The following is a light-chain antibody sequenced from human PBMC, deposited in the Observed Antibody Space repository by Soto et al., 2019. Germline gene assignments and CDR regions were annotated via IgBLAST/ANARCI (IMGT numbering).Light chain of an antibody. CDR1: QSVDSNY. J-gene: IGKJ5*01. CDR3: QQYISSFT. CDR2: GAS. Sequence: EIVLTQSPGTLSLSPGERATLSCRASQSVDSNYLAWYQQKPGQAPRLLIYGASIRATGIPDRFSGSGSGTDFTLTISRLEPEDFAVYHCQQYISSFTFGQGTRLEIK. V-gene: IGKV3-20*01.